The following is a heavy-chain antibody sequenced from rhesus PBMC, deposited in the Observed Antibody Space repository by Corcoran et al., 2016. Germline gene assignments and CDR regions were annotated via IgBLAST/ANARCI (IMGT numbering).Heavy chain of an antibody. D-gene: IGHD6-37*01. CDR1: GYTFTDYY. CDR3: ATRGGWTYFDY. Sequence: EVQLVQSGAEMKKPGASVKISCKASGYTFTDYYLHWVRQSPGKGLEWKVRIDPEDGETIPAQKYQDRVTITAETSTDTAYMGLSSLRSEDTAVYYCATRGGWTYFDYWGQGVLVTVSS. V-gene: IGHV1-111*02. CDR2: IDPEDGET. J-gene: IGHJ4*01.